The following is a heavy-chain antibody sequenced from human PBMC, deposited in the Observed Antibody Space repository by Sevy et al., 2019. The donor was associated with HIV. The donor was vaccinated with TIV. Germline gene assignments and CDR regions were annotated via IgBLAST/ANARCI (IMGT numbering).Heavy chain of an antibody. V-gene: IGHV3-21*03. Sequence: GGYLRLSCAASGFTFSTYSMSWVRQAPGKGLEWVSYISGFNNYIYYADSLRGRFTISRDNAKNSLYLQMNNLGAEDTAVYYCARGSSSGWDYFDYWGQGTLVTVSS. D-gene: IGHD6-19*01. J-gene: IGHJ4*02. CDR1: GFTFSTYS. CDR3: ARGSSSGWDYFDY. CDR2: ISGFNNYI.